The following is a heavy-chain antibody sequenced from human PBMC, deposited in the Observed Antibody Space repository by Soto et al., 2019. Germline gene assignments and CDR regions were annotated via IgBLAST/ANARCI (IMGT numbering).Heavy chain of an antibody. Sequence: QVQLLQSGAELREPGSSVRVSCTPSGGTFVSSAFAWVRQAPGGKIEWMGGIIPILGSTKYAEKFLGRLTIRSDDSSRTAYLELSSLPFNDTAVYFCEKKNPHGDSNKAWLDPWGQGTLVTVST. J-gene: IGHJ5*02. CDR2: IIPILGST. D-gene: IGHD2-8*01. V-gene: IGHV1-69*01. CDR3: EKKNPHGDSNKAWLDP. CDR1: GGTFVSSA.